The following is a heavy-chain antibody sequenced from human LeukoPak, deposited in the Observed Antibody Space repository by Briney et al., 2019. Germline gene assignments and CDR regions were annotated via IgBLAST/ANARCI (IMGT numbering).Heavy chain of an antibody. V-gene: IGHV3-9*01. CDR2: ISWNSGSI. CDR1: GFTFDDYA. J-gene: IGHJ5*02. CDR3: AKASSGYPSSANNWFDP. D-gene: IGHD3-3*01. Sequence: GGSPRLSCAASGFTFDDYAMHWVRQAPGKGLEWVSGISWNSGSIGYADSVKGRFTISRDNAKNSLYLQMNSLRAEDTALYYCAKASSGYPSSANNWFDPWGQGTLVTVSS.